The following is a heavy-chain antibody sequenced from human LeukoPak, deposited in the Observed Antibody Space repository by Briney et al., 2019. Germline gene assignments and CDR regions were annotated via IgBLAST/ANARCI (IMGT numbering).Heavy chain of an antibody. CDR2: IYTSGST. Sequence: PSETLSLTCTVSGGSISSYYWSWIRQPPGKGLEWIGYIYTSGSTNYNPSLKGRVTISVDTSKNQFSLKLSSVTAADTAVYYCARASGWDGYTFMDVWGKGTTVNVSS. D-gene: IGHD5-24*01. CDR1: GGSISSYY. V-gene: IGHV4-4*09. J-gene: IGHJ6*03. CDR3: ARASGWDGYTFMDV.